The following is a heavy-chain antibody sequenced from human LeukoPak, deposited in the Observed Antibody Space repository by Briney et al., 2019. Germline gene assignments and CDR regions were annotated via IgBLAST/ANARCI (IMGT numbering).Heavy chain of an antibody. V-gene: IGHV4-4*07. CDR3: ARDDGYSNYGYFQH. CDR1: GGSISSYY. J-gene: IGHJ1*01. D-gene: IGHD4-11*01. Sequence: PSGTLSLTCTVSGGSISSYYWSWIRQPAGKGLEWIGRIYTSESTNYNPSLKSRVTMSVDTSKNQFSLKLSSVTAADTAVYYCARDDGYSNYGYFQHWGQGALVTVSS. CDR2: IYTSEST.